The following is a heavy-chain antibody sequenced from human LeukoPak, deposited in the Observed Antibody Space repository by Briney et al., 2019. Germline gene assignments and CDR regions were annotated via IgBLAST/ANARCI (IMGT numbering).Heavy chain of an antibody. CDR3: ATPMTTVPKGYYFDY. CDR1: GFTFSSYA. Sequence: GGSLRLSCAASGFTFSSYAMSWVRQAPGKGLEWVSVISGSGGSTYYADSVKGRFTISRDNSKNTLYLQMNSLRAEDTAVYYCATPMTTVPKGYYFDYWGQGTLVTVSS. CDR2: ISGSGGST. V-gene: IGHV3-23*01. D-gene: IGHD4-11*01. J-gene: IGHJ4*02.